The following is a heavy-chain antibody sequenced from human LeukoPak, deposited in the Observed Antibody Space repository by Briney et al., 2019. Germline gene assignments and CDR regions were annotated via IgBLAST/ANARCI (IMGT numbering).Heavy chain of an antibody. CDR3: VRDSSTPDY. V-gene: IGHV3-7*01. D-gene: IGHD3-10*01. J-gene: IGHJ4*02. CDR2: INQDGSEK. Sequence: PGGSLRLSCAASAFTFTSYWMSWVRQAPGKGLAWVANINQDGSEKYYVDSVKGRFTISRDNARNSLHLQMNSLRAEDTAVYYCVRDSSTPDYWGQGTLVTVSS. CDR1: AFTFTSYW.